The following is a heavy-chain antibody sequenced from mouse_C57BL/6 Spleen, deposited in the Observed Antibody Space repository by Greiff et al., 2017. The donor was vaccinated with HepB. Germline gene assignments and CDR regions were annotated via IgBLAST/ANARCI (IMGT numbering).Heavy chain of an antibody. CDR2: ISGGGGNT. V-gene: IGHV5-9*01. CDR3: ARQAIYYDYDGYFDV. J-gene: IGHJ1*03. CDR1: GFTFSSYT. Sequence: EVQGVESGGGLVKPGGSLKLSCAASGFTFSSYTMSWVRQTPEKRLEWVATISGGGGNTYYPDSVKGRFTISRDNAKNTLYLQMSSLRSEDTALYYCARQAIYYDYDGYFDVWGTGTTVTVSS. D-gene: IGHD2-4*01.